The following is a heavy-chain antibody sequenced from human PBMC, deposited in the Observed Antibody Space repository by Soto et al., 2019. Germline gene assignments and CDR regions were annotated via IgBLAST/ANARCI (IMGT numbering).Heavy chain of an antibody. J-gene: IGHJ2*01. CDR2: ISFDGNYK. CDR3: VKDNLHSGSYENWSFDL. D-gene: IGHD1-26*01. Sequence: GGSLRLSCVGSGFTFSSYGMHWVRQAPGKGLEWLAVISFDGNYKYHADSVKGRFTISRDNSKNTLFLEMSSLRPEDTAVYYCVKDNLHSGSYENWSFDLWGRGPLVTVSS. V-gene: IGHV3-30*18. CDR1: GFTFSSYG.